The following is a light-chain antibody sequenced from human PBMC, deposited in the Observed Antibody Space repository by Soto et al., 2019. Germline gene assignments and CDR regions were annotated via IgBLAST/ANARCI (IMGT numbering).Light chain of an antibody. CDR2: GAS. CDR1: QSVSSSY. V-gene: IGKV3-20*01. CDR3: QQYGSSPKYT. J-gene: IGKJ2*01. Sequence: EIVLTQSPGTLSLSPGERATLSCRASQSVSSSYLAGYQQKPGQAPRLLIYGASSRATGIPDRFSGSGSGTDCTLTISRLEPEDFAVYDGQQYGSSPKYTVGQGTKLESK.